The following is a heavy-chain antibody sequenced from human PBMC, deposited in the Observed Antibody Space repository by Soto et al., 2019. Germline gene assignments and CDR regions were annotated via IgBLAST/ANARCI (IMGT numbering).Heavy chain of an antibody. J-gene: IGHJ4*02. V-gene: IGHV4-31*03. D-gene: IGHD3-22*01. CDR2: IYYSGST. CDR1: GGSISSGGHY. Sequence: QVQLQESGPGLVKPSQTLSLTCTVSGGSISSGGHYWSWIRQHPGKGLEWIGYIYYSGSTYYNPSIKSRVTISVDTSKNQFSLKLSSVTAADTAVYYCAGGYGSGYYLNWGQGTLVTVSS. CDR3: AGGYGSGYYLN.